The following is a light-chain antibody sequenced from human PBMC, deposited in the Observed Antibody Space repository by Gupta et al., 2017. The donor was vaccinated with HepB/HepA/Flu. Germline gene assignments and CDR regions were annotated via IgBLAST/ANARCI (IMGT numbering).Light chain of an antibody. J-gene: IGKJ2*04. CDR1: QSISSW. CDR3: QQYNSYSRS. Sequence: DIPRTQSPSTLSASVGDRVTITCRASQSISSWLAWYQQKPGKAPKLLIYKASSLESGGPSRFSGSGSGKEFTLTISSLQPDDFATYYCQQYNSYSRSFGQGTKLEIK. V-gene: IGKV1-5*03. CDR2: KAS.